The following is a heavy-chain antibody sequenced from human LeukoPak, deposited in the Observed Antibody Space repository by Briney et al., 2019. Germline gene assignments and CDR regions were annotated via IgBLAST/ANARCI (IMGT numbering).Heavy chain of an antibody. CDR1: GFTFSSYS. V-gene: IGHV3-23*01. CDR3: ATRGIAAA. CDR2: IGGGGDTSA. J-gene: IGHJ5*02. Sequence: GGSLRLSCATSGFTFSSYSMSWVRQAPGKGLEWVSVIGGGGDTSAYYADSVKGRFTISRDNSKNTLYLHMNSLRAEDTAVYYCATRGIAAAWGQGTLVTVSS. D-gene: IGHD6-13*01.